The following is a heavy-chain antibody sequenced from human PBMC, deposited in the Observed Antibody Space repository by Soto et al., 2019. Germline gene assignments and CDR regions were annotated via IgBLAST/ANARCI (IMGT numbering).Heavy chain of an antibody. CDR2: IYSGGST. J-gene: IGHJ4*02. D-gene: IGHD3-10*01. Sequence: GGSLRLSCAASGFTVSSNYMSWVRQAPGKGLEWVSVIYSGGSTYYADSVKGRFTISRDNSKNTLYLQMNSLRAEDTAVYYCNYYGSGSYYNEEDYFDYWGQGTLVTVSS. V-gene: IGHV3-53*01. CDR3: NYYGSGSYYNEEDYFDY. CDR1: GFTVSSNY.